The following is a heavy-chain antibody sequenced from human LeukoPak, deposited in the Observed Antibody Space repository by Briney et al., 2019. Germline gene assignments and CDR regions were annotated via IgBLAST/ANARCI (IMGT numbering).Heavy chain of an antibody. V-gene: IGHV3-30-3*01. D-gene: IGHD6-13*01. CDR1: GFIFSMHP. Sequence: GGSLRLSCAASGFIFSMHPIHWVRQAPDKGLEWVAVITNDGYSQYHADSVKGRFTISRDTSKNTVYLQMNSLRVEDTAVYYCARVGSPIAAAGTVYWGQGTLVTVSS. CDR2: ITNDGYSQ. CDR3: ARVGSPIAAAGTVY. J-gene: IGHJ4*02.